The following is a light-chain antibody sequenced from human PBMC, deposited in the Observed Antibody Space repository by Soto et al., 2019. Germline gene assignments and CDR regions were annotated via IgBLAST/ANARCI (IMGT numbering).Light chain of an antibody. CDR1: QSISGR. Sequence: DIQMTQFPSTLSASVGDTVSVTCRASQSISGRLAWYQKQPGKAPHLIIYDASKLESGVSSRFSGSGSGTEFTLTINSLQPQDFATCYCQQYATYHRTFGQGTNV. J-gene: IGKJ1*01. CDR3: QQYATYHRT. V-gene: IGKV1-5*01. CDR2: DAS.